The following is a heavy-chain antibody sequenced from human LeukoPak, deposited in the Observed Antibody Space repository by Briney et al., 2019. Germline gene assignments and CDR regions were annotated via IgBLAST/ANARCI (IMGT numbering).Heavy chain of an antibody. CDR3: ARVPRTSYGDYWLDY. CDR2: IYHSGST. V-gene: IGHV4-30-2*01. J-gene: IGHJ4*02. D-gene: IGHD4-17*01. CDR1: GGSISSGGYS. Sequence: TSETLSLTCAVSGGSISSGGYSWSWIRQPPGKGLEWIGYIYHSGSTYYNPSLKSRVTISVDRSKNQFSLKLSSVTAADTAVCYCARVPRTSYGDYWLDYWGQGTLVTVSS.